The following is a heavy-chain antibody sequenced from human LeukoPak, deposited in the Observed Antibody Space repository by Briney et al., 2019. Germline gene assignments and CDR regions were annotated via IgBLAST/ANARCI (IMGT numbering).Heavy chain of an antibody. CDR2: ISSTGTP. V-gene: IGHV4-39*01. CDR1: VGPLSKTDYS. CDR3: ATREHNVIRTPGDY. Sequence: SETLSLTCTGSVGPLSKTDYSLRGIRLPPGKGLEWIGTISSTGTPYYNPSLQSRVTISVDKSKYQFSLQLTSMTAADTVFYYFATREHNVIRTPGDYWGQGTRVTVSS. D-gene: IGHD1/OR15-1a*01. J-gene: IGHJ4*02.